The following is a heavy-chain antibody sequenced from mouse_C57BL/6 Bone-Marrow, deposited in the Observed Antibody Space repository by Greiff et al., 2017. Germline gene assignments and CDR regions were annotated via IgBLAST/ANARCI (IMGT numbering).Heavy chain of an antibody. CDR1: GYTFTSYG. J-gene: IGHJ1*03. Sequence: VQLQESGAELARPGASVKLSCKASGYTFTSYGISWVKQRTGQGLEWIGEIYPRSGNTYYNEKFKGKATLTADKSSSTAYMELLSLTSEDSAVYFCARASITTVVARYFDVWGTGTTVTVSS. CDR2: IYPRSGNT. V-gene: IGHV1-81*01. D-gene: IGHD1-1*01. CDR3: ARASITTVVARYFDV.